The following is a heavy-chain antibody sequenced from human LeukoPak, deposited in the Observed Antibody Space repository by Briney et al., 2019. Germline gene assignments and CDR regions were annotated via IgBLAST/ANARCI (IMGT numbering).Heavy chain of an antibody. CDR3: ASNGYSYGHALDY. CDR2: IYHSGST. J-gene: IGHJ4*02. CDR1: GGSISSSNW. D-gene: IGHD5-18*01. V-gene: IGHV4-4*02. Sequence: SETLSLTCAVSGGSISSSNWWSWVRQPPGKGLEWIGEIYHSGSTNYNLSLKSRVTISVDKSKNQFSPKLSSVTAADTAVYYCASNGYSYGHALDYWGQGTLVTVSS.